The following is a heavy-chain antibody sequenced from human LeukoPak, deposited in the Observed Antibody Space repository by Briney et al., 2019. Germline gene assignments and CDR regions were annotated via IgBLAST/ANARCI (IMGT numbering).Heavy chain of an antibody. D-gene: IGHD5-12*01. CDR2: ISYDGSNK. Sequence: SGGSLRLSCAASGFTFSSYAMHWVRQAPGKGLEWVAVISYDGSNKYYADSVKGRFTISRDNSKNTLYLQMNSLRAEDTAVYYCARKTGGYGNFDYWGQGTLVTVSS. J-gene: IGHJ4*02. CDR1: GFTFSSYA. CDR3: ARKTGGYGNFDY. V-gene: IGHV3-30*01.